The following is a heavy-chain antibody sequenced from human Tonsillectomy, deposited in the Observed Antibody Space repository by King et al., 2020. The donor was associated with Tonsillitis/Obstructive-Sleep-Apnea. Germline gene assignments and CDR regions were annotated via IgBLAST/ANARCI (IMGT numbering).Heavy chain of an antibody. Sequence: VQLVESGGGVVQPGRSLRLSCAVSGDTVMSVGMHWARHAPGKGLVRVAFVSYDGRKEDLGYSVKGRFTVSRDNSKSTLYLQMNSLRAEDTAVYYCAKARSGSYYYYHMDVWGIGTTVTVSS. V-gene: IGHV3-30*18. J-gene: IGHJ6*03. CDR2: VSYDGRKE. D-gene: IGHD3-3*01. CDR3: AKARSGSYYYYHMDV. CDR1: GDTVMSVG.